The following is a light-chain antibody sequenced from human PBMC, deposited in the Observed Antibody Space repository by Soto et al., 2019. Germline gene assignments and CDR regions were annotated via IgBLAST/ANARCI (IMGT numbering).Light chain of an antibody. Sequence: QSVLTQPASVSGSPGHSITISCTGTSSDVGGYTYVSWYQQHPDKAPKLMVYHVTNRPSGVSSRFSGSKSGNTASLTISGLQAEDEAVYYCSSYTSSNTFVFGTGTKVTVL. V-gene: IGLV2-14*01. CDR3: SSYTSSNTFV. CDR1: SSDVGGYTY. J-gene: IGLJ1*01. CDR2: HVT.